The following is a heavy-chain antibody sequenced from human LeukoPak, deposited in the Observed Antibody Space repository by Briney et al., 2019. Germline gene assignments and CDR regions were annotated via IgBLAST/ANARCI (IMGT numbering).Heavy chain of an antibody. D-gene: IGHD6-19*01. Sequence: GASVKVSCKVSGYTLTELSMHWVRQAPGKGLEWMGGFDPEDGETIYAQKFQGRVTMTEDTSTDTAYMELSSLRSEDTAVYYCATGLFSSGWYYFEHWGQGTLVTVSS. V-gene: IGHV1-24*01. CDR3: ATGLFSSGWYYFEH. J-gene: IGHJ4*02. CDR1: GYTLTELS. CDR2: FDPEDGET.